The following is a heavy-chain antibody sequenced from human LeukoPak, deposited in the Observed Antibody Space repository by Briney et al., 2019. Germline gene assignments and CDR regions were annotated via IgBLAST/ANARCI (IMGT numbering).Heavy chain of an antibody. CDR2: INPSGGST. CDR3: ARIMEYCSSTSCYYGMDV. Sequence: ASVKASCKASGYTFTSYYMHWVRQAPGQGLEWMGIINPSGGSTSYAQKFQGRVTMTRDTSTSTVYMELSSPRSEDTAVYYCARIMEYCSSTSCYYGMDVWGQGTTVTVS. D-gene: IGHD2-2*01. J-gene: IGHJ6*02. CDR1: GYTFTSYY. V-gene: IGHV1-46*01.